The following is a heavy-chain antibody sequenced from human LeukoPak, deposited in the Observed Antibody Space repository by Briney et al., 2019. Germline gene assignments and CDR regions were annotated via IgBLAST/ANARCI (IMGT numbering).Heavy chain of an antibody. D-gene: IGHD6-13*01. CDR2: IYYRGTT. Sequence: SETLSLTCTVSGGSISSYYGSWIRQPPGKGREGIGYIYYRGTTNYNPSLKSRVTISVDTSKNQFSLKLSSVTAADTAVYYCARGVYIAAAQYGYWGQGTLVTVSS. CDR1: GGSISSYY. J-gene: IGHJ4*02. CDR3: ARGVYIAAAQYGY. V-gene: IGHV4-59*01.